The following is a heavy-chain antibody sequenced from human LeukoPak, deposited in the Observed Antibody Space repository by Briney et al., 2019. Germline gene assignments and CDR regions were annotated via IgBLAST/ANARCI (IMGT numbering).Heavy chain of an antibody. CDR3: VRGGYCSPTSCAPFDP. D-gene: IGHD2-2*03. J-gene: IGHJ5*02. CDR1: GFTFSDYY. CDR2: ISSSGSTI. Sequence: GGSLRLSCAASGFTFSDYYMSWIRQAPGKGLEWVSYISSSGSTIYYADSVKGRFTISRDNAKNSLYLQMNSLRAEDTAVYYCVRGGYCSPTSCAPFDPWGQGTLVTVSS. V-gene: IGHV3-11*04.